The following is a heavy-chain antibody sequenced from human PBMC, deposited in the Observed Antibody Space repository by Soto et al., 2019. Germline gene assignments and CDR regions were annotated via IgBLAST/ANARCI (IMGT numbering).Heavy chain of an antibody. Sequence: QLQLQESGPGLVKPSETLSLTCTVSGGSISSNSYYWGWIRQPPGKGLEWIGSIYYSGSTYYSPSLKSRVTISVDTSKNQFSLKLSSVTAADTAVYYCARQLLHGITIFGVVVTSYLDVWGKGTTVTVSS. V-gene: IGHV4-39*01. CDR1: GGSISSNSYY. CDR2: IYYSGST. J-gene: IGHJ6*03. D-gene: IGHD3-3*01. CDR3: ARQLLHGITIFGVVVTSYLDV.